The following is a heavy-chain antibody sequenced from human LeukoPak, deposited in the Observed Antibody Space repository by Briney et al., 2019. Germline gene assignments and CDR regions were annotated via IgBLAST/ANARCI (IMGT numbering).Heavy chain of an antibody. V-gene: IGHV4-61*02. CDR3: AREGLDSYGSYYYYYYMDA. J-gene: IGHJ6*03. Sequence: SQTLSLTCTVSGGSISSGSYYWSWIRQPAGKGLEWIGRIYTSGSTNYNPSLKSRVTISVDTSKNQFSLKLSSVTAADTAVYYCAREGLDSYGSYYYYYYMDAWGNGTTVTVSS. CDR2: IYTSGST. CDR1: GGSISSGSYY. D-gene: IGHD5-18*01.